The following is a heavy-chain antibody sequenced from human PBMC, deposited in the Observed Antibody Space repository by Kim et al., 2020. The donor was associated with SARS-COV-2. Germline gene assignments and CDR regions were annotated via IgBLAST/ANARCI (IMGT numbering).Heavy chain of an antibody. CDR2: IYHSGST. D-gene: IGHD3-3*01. V-gene: IGHV4-30-2*01. CDR3: ASTITIFGVVTPNFDY. CDR1: GGSISSGGYS. Sequence: SETLSLTCAVSGGSISSGGYSWSWIRQPPGKGLEWIGYIYHSGSTYYNPSLKSRVTISVDRSKNQFSLKLSSVTAADTAVYYCASTITIFGVVTPNFDY. J-gene: IGHJ4*01.